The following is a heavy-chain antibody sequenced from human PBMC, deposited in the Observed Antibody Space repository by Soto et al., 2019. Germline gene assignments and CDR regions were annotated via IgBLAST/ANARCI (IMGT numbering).Heavy chain of an antibody. D-gene: IGHD5-12*01. CDR3: ARDLSGYDTYPV. V-gene: IGHV1-69*13. Sequence: SVKVSCKASGGTFSSYAISWERQAPGQGLEWMGGIIPIFGTANYAQKFQGRVTITADESTSTAYMELSSLRSEDTAVYYCARDLSGYDTYPVWGQGTTVTVSS. J-gene: IGHJ6*02. CDR2: IIPIFGTA. CDR1: GGTFSSYA.